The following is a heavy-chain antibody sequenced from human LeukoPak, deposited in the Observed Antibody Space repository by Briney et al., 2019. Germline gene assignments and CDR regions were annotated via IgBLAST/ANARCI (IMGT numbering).Heavy chain of an antibody. CDR2: IWYGGSNK. D-gene: IGHD3-22*01. CDR3: ARDAADYYDSSGYYY. Sequence: GGSLRLSCAASGFTFSSYGIHWVRQAPGKGLEWVAVIWYGGSNKYYADSVKGRFTISRDNSKNTLYLQMNSLRAEDTAVYYCARDAADYYDSSGYYYWGQGTLVTVSS. J-gene: IGHJ4*02. CDR1: GFTFSSYG. V-gene: IGHV3-33*08.